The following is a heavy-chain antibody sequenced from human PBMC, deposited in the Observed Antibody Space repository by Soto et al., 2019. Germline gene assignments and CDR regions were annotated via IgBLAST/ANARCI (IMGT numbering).Heavy chain of an antibody. CDR1: GFTFSDRY. CDR2: TKNKANSYTT. Sequence: LRLSCAASGFTFSDRYMDWVRQAPGKGLEWVGRTKNKANSYTTEYAASVKGRFTISRDDSRNSVYLQMNSLKTDDTAVYYCTIEGAYPGPDFDYWGQGTLVTVSS. V-gene: IGHV3-72*01. J-gene: IGHJ4*02. D-gene: IGHD3-16*01. CDR3: TIEGAYPGPDFDY.